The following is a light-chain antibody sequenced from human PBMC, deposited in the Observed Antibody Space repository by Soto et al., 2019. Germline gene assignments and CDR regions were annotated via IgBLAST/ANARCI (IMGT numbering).Light chain of an antibody. CDR3: CSYTSSSTPWV. CDR1: SSDVGGYNY. CDR2: DVS. Sequence: QSALTQPASVSGSPGQSITISCTGTSSDVGGYNYVSWYQQHPGKAPKLMIYDVSDRPSGVSNRFSASKSGNTASLTISGLQAEDEAVYYCCSYTSSSTPWVFGNGTKVTVL. J-gene: IGLJ1*01. V-gene: IGLV2-14*03.